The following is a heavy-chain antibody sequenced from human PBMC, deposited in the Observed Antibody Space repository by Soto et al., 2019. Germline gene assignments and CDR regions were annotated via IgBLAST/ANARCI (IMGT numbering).Heavy chain of an antibody. CDR3: AANYYGSGSYYPRGEYYYYYYMDV. D-gene: IGHD3-10*01. J-gene: IGHJ6*03. Sequence: SVKVSCKASGFTFTSSAMQWVRQARGQRLEWIGWIVVGSGNTNYAQKFQERVTITRDMSTSTAYMELSSLRSEDTAVYYCAANYYGSGSYYPRGEYYYYYYMDVWGKGTTVTVSS. V-gene: IGHV1-58*02. CDR1: GFTFTSSA. CDR2: IVVGSGNT.